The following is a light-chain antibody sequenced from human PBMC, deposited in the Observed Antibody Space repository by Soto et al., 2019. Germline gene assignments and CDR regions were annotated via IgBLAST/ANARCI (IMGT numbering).Light chain of an antibody. CDR1: QSVSSSY. CDR2: GPS. V-gene: IGKV3-20*01. Sequence: EIVLTQSPGTLSLSPGERPTLSCRASQSVSSSYLARYQQKPGKAPRLLIHGPSNRATAIPDRFSGSGSGTDVSLTISRLEPEDFAVYYCQQFCSSPLYTFGQGTKLEIK. J-gene: IGKJ2*01. CDR3: QQFCSSPLYT.